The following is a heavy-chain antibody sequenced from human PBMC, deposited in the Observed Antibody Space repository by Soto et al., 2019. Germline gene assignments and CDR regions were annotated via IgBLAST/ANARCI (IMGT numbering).Heavy chain of an antibody. V-gene: IGHV1-46*01. D-gene: IGHD5-12*01. Sequence: ASVKVSFKASGYTFTSYYMHWVRQAPGQGLEWMGIINPSGGSTSYAQKFQGRVTMTRDTSTSTVYMELSSLRSEDTAVYYCATAPYYSGYDWDFDYWGQGTLVTVSS. J-gene: IGHJ4*02. CDR3: ATAPYYSGYDWDFDY. CDR1: GYTFTSYY. CDR2: INPSGGST.